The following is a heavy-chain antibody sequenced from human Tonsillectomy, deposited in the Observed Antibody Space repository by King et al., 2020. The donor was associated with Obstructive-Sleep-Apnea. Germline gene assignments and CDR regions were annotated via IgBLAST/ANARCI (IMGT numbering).Heavy chain of an antibody. CDR2: IYHSGGG. CDR1: GDSISSHYY. D-gene: IGHD6-19*01. J-gene: IGHJ5*02. Sequence: QLQESGPGLVEPSEALSLTCTVSGDSISSHYYWAWIRQPPGKGLEWIGSIYHSGGGYYNPSLKSRLAMSVDTSKNQFSLILISVTAADTAIYYCARERAVAGYNWFDPWGQGTLVTVSS. CDR3: ARERAVAGYNWFDP. V-gene: IGHV4-38-2*02.